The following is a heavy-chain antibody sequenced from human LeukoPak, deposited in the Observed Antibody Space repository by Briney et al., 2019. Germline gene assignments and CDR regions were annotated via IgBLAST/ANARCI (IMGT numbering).Heavy chain of an antibody. D-gene: IGHD4-23*01. CDR1: GGSISSGGYC. V-gene: IGHV4-31*03. CDR3: ATYGSNSEGNWFDP. Sequence: SQTLSLTCTVSGGSISSGGYCWSWIRQHPGKGLEGIGYIYYSGSSYYNPSIKGRVTISVDTSKNQFSLKLSSVTAADTAVYYCATYGSNSEGNWFDPWGQGTLVTVSS. J-gene: IGHJ5*02. CDR2: IYYSGSS.